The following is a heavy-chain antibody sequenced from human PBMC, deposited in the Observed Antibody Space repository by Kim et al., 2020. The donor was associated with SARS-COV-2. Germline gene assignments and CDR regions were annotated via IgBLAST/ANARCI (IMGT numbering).Heavy chain of an antibody. D-gene: IGHD6-19*01. J-gene: IGHJ5*02. CDR2: IYYSGGT. CDR3: ARHGSSGWLRSSFDP. Sequence: SETLSLTCSVSGGSISSSRSFWAWVRQPPGKGLEWIATIYYSGGTYYNPSLESRVTISVDTSKSQFSLNLTSVTATDTAVYFCARHGSSGWLRSSFDPWG. CDR1: GGSISSSRSF. V-gene: IGHV4-39*01.